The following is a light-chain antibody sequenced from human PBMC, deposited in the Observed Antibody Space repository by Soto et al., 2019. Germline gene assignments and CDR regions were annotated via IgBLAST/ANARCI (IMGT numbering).Light chain of an antibody. CDR1: QDISNY. CDR2: DSS. CDR3: QQSDSLPIT. V-gene: IGKV1-33*01. Sequence: DIQMTQSPSSLSASVGDRVTITCRASQDISNYLNWYQQRPGKAPKLLIYDSSNLERGVPSRFSGTLSGTHFTFAIPSLQPEDVATYDCQQSDSLPITFGQGTRLEI. J-gene: IGKJ5*01.